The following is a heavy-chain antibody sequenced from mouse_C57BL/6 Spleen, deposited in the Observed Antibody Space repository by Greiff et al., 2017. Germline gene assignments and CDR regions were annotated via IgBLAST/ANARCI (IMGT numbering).Heavy chain of an antibody. D-gene: IGHD1-1*01. Sequence: VQLQQPGAELVKPGASGYTFTSYWMHWVKQRPGQGLEWIGNINPSNGGTNYNEKFKSKATLTVDKSSSTAYMQLSSLTSEDSAVYYCARGITTGGYFDFWGTGTTVTVSS. CDR2: INPSNGGT. V-gene: IGHV1-53*01. CDR3: ARGITTGGYFDF. J-gene: IGHJ1*03. CDR1: GYTFTSYW.